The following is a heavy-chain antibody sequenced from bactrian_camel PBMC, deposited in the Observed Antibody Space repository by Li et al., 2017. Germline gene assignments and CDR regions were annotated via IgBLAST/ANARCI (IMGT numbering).Heavy chain of an antibody. J-gene: IGHJ4*01. CDR2: IRRDGGEA. D-gene: IGHD2*01. V-gene: IGHV3S32*01. CDR1: GHARGGNC. Sequence: VESGGGSVQTGGSLRLSCKVSGHARGGNCVGWYRLPPGRAPAEREGIAAIRRDGGEAWYAGSVKGRFTISQDKAKSTVYLDVTNLEPDDAGMYYCAPAKGRGGRWSEVKKYDYWGQGTQVTVS. CDR3: APAKGRGGRWSEVKKYDY.